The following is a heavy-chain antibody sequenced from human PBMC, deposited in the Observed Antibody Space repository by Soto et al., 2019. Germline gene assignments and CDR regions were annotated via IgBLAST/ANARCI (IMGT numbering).Heavy chain of an antibody. CDR1: GFTFSSYG. CDR3: ARKYCSGGSCYSDPFDI. CDR2: IWYDGSNK. Sequence: QVQLVESGGGVVQPGRSLRLSCAASGFTFSSYGMHWVRQAPGKGLEWVAVIWYDGSNKYYADSVKGRFTISRDNSKNRLYLQMNILRAEDTAVYYCARKYCSGGSCYSDPFDIWGQGTMVTVSS. J-gene: IGHJ3*02. D-gene: IGHD2-15*01. V-gene: IGHV3-33*01.